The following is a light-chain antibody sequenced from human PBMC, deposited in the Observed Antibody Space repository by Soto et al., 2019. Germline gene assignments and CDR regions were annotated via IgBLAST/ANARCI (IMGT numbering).Light chain of an antibody. V-gene: IGKV1-39*01. J-gene: IGKJ1*01. CDR1: QSISTY. CDR3: QQSYTVPTWT. CDR2: PAS. Sequence: DIQMTQSPSSLSASVGDRVTITCRASQSISTYLCWYQQKPGKDPSLLIYPASTLQSGVPPRFSGSGSGTDFTLTISSLQAEDFVTYYCQQSYTVPTWTFGQGTKVEIK.